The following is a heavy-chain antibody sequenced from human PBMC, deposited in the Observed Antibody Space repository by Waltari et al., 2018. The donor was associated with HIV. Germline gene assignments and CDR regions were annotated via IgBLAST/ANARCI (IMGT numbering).Heavy chain of an antibody. J-gene: IGHJ5*02. V-gene: IGHV3-23*01. CDR2: ISSNGITA. CDR1: GFACGNSP. CDR3: AKDLWDLTVIRGAFWFDP. Sequence: EVRLFESGGVLVQPGGSLILSCAASGFACGNSPITWGPQAPVKGLQWVSTISSNGITAYHADSVKGRFTISRDNSKNTLSLQMKSLRVEDTALYFCAKDLWDLTVIRGAFWFDPWGQGTLVTVSS. D-gene: IGHD1-20*01.